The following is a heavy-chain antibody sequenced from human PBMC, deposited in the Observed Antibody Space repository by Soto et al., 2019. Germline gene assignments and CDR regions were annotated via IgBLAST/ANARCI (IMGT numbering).Heavy chain of an antibody. Sequence: VKVSCKASGGTFSSYTISWVRQVPGQGLEWMGRIIPILGIANYAQKFQGRVTITADKSTSTAYMELSSLRSEDTAVYYCARDQAYSSSWSENDYWGQGTLVTVSS. CDR2: IIPILGIA. V-gene: IGHV1-69*04. CDR3: ARDQAYSSSWSENDY. J-gene: IGHJ4*02. D-gene: IGHD6-13*01. CDR1: GGTFSSYT.